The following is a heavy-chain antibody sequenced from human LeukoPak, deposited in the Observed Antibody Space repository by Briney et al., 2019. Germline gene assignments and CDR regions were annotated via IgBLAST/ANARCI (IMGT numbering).Heavy chain of an antibody. CDR3: ARGSTHYDVLTGYHYYFDY. CDR2: INWNGDNT. Sequence: GGSLRLSCAASGFTFDDYGMSWVRQAPGKGLEWVSGINWNGDNTNYADSLKGRFTISRDNAKNSLYLQMNSLRAEDTALYYCARGSTHYDVLTGYHYYFDYWGQGTLVTVSS. V-gene: IGHV3-20*04. D-gene: IGHD3-9*01. J-gene: IGHJ4*02. CDR1: GFTFDDYG.